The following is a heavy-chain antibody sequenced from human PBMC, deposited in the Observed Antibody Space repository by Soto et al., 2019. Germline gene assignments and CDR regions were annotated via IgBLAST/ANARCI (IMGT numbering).Heavy chain of an antibody. CDR3: AKDLLAAALWFGNWFDP. CDR1: GFTFSSYA. CDR2: ISGSGGST. D-gene: IGHD6-13*01. J-gene: IGHJ5*02. V-gene: IGHV3-23*01. Sequence: HPGGSLRLSCAASGFTFSSYAMSWVRQAPGKGLEWVSAISGSGGSTYYADSVKGRFTISRDNSKNTLYLQMNSLRAEDTAVYYCAKDLLAAALWFGNWFDPWGQGTLVTVSS.